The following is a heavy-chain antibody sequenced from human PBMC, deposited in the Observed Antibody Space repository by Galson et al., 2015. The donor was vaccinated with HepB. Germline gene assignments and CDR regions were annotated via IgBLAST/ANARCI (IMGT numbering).Heavy chain of an antibody. V-gene: IGHV3-53*01. CDR1: GFTVSSTY. D-gene: IGHD2-2*01. CDR3: ARDGSGSTSWLGY. Sequence: SLRLSCAVSGFTVSSTYMSWVRQAPGKGLEWVSLIYSGGTTYYADSVKGRFTISRDNSKNTLYLQMNSLRAEDTAVYYCARDGSGSTSWLGYWGQGTLVSVSS. J-gene: IGHJ4*02. CDR2: IYSGGTT.